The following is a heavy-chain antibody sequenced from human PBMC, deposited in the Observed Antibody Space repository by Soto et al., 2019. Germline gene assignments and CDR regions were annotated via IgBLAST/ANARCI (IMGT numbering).Heavy chain of an antibody. Sequence: EVQLGESGGGWVQPGGSLKLSCAVSGFTFSSHAMNLVRQAPGKGLEWVAYIHGTRSIIYYADSVKGRFTISRDNAKNSLYLQMDSLRDEDTALYYCARDARNADYDYWGQGTLVTVSS. J-gene: IGHJ4*02. CDR1: GFTFSSHA. D-gene: IGHD3-16*01. CDR2: IHGTRSII. V-gene: IGHV3-48*02. CDR3: ARDARNADYDY.